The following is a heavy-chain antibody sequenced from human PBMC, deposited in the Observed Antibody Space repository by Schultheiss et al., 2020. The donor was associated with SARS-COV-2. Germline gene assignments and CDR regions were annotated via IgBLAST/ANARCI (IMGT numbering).Heavy chain of an antibody. J-gene: IGHJ6*02. CDR3: ARGRTGGYGMDV. Sequence: GGSLRLSCAASGFTFSSYAMSWVRQAPGKGLEWVSYISSSGNTRYYADSVKGRFTISRDNAKNSLYLQMNSLRAEDTAVYYCARGRTGGYGMDVWGQGTTVTVSS. CDR2: ISSSGNTR. CDR1: GFTFSSYA. V-gene: IGHV3-48*04. D-gene: IGHD3-10*01.